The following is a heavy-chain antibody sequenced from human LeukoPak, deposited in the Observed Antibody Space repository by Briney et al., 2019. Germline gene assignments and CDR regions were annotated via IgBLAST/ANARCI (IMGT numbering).Heavy chain of an antibody. CDR2: IRNDESNK. J-gene: IGHJ6*02. D-gene: IGHD6-19*01. V-gene: IGHV3-30*02. CDR1: GFTFSSYA. Sequence: PGGSLRLSCAASGFTFSSYAMHWVRQAPGKGLEWVAFIRNDESNKNYADSVKGRFTISRDNSKNTVYLQMNSLRGEDTAVYFCAKDSHSSGWYAMDVWGQGTTVTVSS. CDR3: AKDSHSSGWYAMDV.